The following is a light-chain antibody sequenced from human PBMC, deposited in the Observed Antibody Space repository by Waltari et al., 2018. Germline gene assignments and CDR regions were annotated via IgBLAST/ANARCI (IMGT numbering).Light chain of an antibody. CDR2: EVN. J-gene: IGLJ1*01. V-gene: IGLV2-23*02. CDR1: NSDIGNFNL. Sequence: QSALTQPASVSGSPGQSISLSCSGTNSDIGNFNLVSWYQRHPDKAPKLIIYEVNKRPSGVSHRFSGSKSGNTASLTISGLQAEDEADYYCCSYAGSKTYVFVPGTKVTVL. CDR3: CSYAGSKTYV.